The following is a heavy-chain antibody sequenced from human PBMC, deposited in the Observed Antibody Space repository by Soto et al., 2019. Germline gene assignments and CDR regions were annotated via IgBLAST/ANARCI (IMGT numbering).Heavy chain of an antibody. CDR2: INPSGGST. Sequence: ASVKVSCKASGYTFTSYYMHWVRQPPGQGLEWMGIINPSGGSTSYAQKFQGRVTMTRDTSTSTVYMELSSLRSEDTAVYYCARAGILTTVTTHYYYGMDVWGQGTTVTVSS. J-gene: IGHJ6*02. D-gene: IGHD4-4*01. V-gene: IGHV1-46*01. CDR3: ARAGILTTVTTHYYYGMDV. CDR1: GYTFTSYY.